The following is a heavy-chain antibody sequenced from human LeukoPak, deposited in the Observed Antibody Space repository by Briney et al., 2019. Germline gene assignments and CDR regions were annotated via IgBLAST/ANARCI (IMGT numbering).Heavy chain of an antibody. Sequence: GASVKVSCKVSGYTFTSYYMHWVRQAPGQGLEWMGWINPNSGGTNYAQKFQGRVTMTRDTSISTAYMELSRLRSDDTAVYYCARVAVAYCSSTSCYAFDYWGQGTLVTVSS. D-gene: IGHD2-2*01. J-gene: IGHJ4*02. V-gene: IGHV1-2*02. CDR3: ARVAVAYCSSTSCYAFDY. CDR1: GYTFTSYY. CDR2: INPNSGGT.